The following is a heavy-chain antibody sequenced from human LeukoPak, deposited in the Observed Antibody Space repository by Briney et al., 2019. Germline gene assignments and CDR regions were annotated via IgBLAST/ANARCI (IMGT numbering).Heavy chain of an antibody. J-gene: IGHJ6*03. CDR1: GYTFTKSY. D-gene: IGHD3-16*02. CDR3: ARVIAFRGYMDV. CDR2: INPGGDNA. Sequence: GASVKVSCKASGYTFTKSYIHWVRQAPGQRLEWMGLINPGGDNADYAQNFQGRLTMTSDTSARTVYMELSSLRAEDTAVYYCARVIAFRGYMDVWGKGTTVTVSS. V-gene: IGHV1-46*01.